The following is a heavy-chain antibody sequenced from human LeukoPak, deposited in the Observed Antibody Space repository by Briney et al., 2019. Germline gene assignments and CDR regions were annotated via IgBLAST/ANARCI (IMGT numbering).Heavy chain of an antibody. V-gene: IGHV3-7*02. CDR1: GFSFSNYW. J-gene: IGHJ6*02. CDR3: ARVGSPRYYYGMDV. Sequence: PGGSLRLSCAASGFSFSNYWMSWFRQAPGRGLEWVATIKQDGSDKYYVDSVKGRFTISRDNAKNSLYLQMNSLRAEDTAVYYCARVGSPRYYYGMDVWGQGTTVTVSS. D-gene: IGHD6-13*01. CDR2: IKQDGSDK.